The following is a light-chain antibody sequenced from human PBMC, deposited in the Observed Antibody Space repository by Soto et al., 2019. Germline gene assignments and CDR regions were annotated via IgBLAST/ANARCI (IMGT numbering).Light chain of an antibody. V-gene: IGKV3-11*01. Sequence: ESVLTQSPATLSLSPGERATLSCRASQSVSSYLAWYQQKPGQAPRLLIYDASNRATGIPDRFSGSGSGTDFTLTIRSLEPEDFAVYYCQQSSNWPQITCGQGTRLEIK. CDR3: QQSSNWPQIT. CDR2: DAS. CDR1: QSVSSY. J-gene: IGKJ5*01.